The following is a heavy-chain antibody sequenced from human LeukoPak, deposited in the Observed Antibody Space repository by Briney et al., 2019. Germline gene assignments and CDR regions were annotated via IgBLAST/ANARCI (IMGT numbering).Heavy chain of an antibody. J-gene: IGHJ4*02. CDR1: RGSISSYY. V-gene: IGHV4-4*09. Sequence: SETLSLTCTVSRGSISSYYWNWIRQPPGKGLEGMGYIYSSGSTNYNPSLKGRVTLSVDTSKEQFSLRLSSVPAADTALYYCARTYSTSSTFDSWGQGTLVTVSS. D-gene: IGHD2-2*01. CDR3: ARTYSTSSTFDS. CDR2: IYSSGST.